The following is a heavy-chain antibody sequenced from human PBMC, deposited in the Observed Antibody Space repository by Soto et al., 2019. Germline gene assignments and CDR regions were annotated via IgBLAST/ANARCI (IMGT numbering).Heavy chain of an antibody. V-gene: IGHV1-69*01. CDR3: AREVQVDSPAFDY. Sequence: QVQLVQSGAEMKKPGSSVKVSCQSSGGTFNHYAMNWVRQPPGQGPEWMGGISPMFGAANYAPKFQGRVTIAAEDATGTSYMELSSLTSEATALSFCAREVQVDSPAFDYWGQGTLVTVSS. D-gene: IGHD3-9*01. J-gene: IGHJ4*02. CDR2: ISPMFGAA. CDR1: GGTFNHYA.